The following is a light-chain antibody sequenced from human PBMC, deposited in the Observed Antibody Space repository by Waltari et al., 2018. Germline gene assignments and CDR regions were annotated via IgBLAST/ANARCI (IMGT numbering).Light chain of an antibody. Sequence: EIVLTQSPATLSLSPGERATLSCRASPSVSSYLAWYQQKPGQAPRLLIYDASNRATSIPARFSGIGSETDFPRTIRSLEREDFAVYCCQQRSYGRQITFGRATRLEIK. V-gene: IGKV3-11*01. CDR3: QQRSYGRQIT. CDR2: DAS. J-gene: IGKJ5*01. CDR1: PSVSSY.